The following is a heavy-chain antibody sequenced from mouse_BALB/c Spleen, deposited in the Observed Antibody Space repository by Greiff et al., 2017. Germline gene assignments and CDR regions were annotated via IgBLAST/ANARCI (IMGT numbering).Heavy chain of an antibody. CDR2: IWGDGST. CDR3: ALITTDLRLDV. CDR1: GFSLTSYG. Sequence: QVQLQHSGPGLVAPSQSLSITCTVSGFSLTSYGVSWVRQPPGKGLEWLGVIWGDGSTNYHSALISRLSISKENSKSQVFLKLNSLQTDDTATYYCALITTDLRLDVWGAGTTVTVSS. J-gene: IGHJ1*01. D-gene: IGHD1-1*01. V-gene: IGHV2-3*01.